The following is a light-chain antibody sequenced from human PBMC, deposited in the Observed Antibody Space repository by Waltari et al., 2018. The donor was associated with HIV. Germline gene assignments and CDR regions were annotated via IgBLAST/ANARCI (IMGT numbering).Light chain of an antibody. V-gene: IGLV2-14*01. CDR2: EVN. Sequence: QSALTQPASVSGSPGQSITISCTGTSSDIGGYNYVSWYQQHPGKAPRLMIYEVNNRPSGVSNRFSGSKSGNTASLTISGLQAEDEADYYCSSDTGSTTDVVFGGGTKLTVL. CDR3: SSDTGSTTDVV. CDR1: SSDIGGYNY. J-gene: IGLJ2*01.